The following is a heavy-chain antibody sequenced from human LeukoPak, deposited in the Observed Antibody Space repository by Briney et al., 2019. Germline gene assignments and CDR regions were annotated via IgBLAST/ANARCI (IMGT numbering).Heavy chain of an antibody. CDR3: ARGSLSWFDP. D-gene: IGHD6-6*01. J-gene: IGHJ5*02. CDR2: IIPIFGTA. Sequence: GASVKVSCKASGGTFSSYAISWVRQAPGQGLEWMGGIIPIFGTANYAQKLQGRVTMTTDTSTSTAYMELRSLRSDDTAVYYCARGSLSWFDPWGQGTLVTVSS. V-gene: IGHV1-69*05. CDR1: GGTFSSYA.